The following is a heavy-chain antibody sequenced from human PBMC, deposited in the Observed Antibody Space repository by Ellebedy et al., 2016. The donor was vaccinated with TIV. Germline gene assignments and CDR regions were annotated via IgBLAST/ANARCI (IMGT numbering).Heavy chain of an antibody. D-gene: IGHD1-26*01. CDR3: ARARGGIVTAWGDFDH. CDR1: GGTFSNYS. V-gene: IGHV1-69*13. Sequence: AASVKVSCKASGGTFSNYSISWVRQAPGQGLEGMGGIIPIFGTGAYAQKFQGRPTINEDESTTTAYMELSSLRSEDTAVYYCARARGGIVTAWGDFDHWGQGTLVTVTS. J-gene: IGHJ4*02. CDR2: IIPIFGTG.